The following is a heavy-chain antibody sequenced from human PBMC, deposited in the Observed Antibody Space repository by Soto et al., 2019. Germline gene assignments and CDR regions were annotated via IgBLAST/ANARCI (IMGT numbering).Heavy chain of an antibody. CDR1: GGTFNNNL. D-gene: IGHD4-17*01. Sequence: QVQLVQSGAEVKKPGSSVKVSCKVSGGTFNNNLINWVRQAPGQGLEWMGGIIPLFGTPNYAQKFQGRVTITAEASTSTAYMELTSQTSHDTAVYYCTRETRAYGGLADYWGQGTLVTVSS. CDR2: IIPLFGTP. J-gene: IGHJ4*02. V-gene: IGHV1-69*01. CDR3: TRETRAYGGLADY.